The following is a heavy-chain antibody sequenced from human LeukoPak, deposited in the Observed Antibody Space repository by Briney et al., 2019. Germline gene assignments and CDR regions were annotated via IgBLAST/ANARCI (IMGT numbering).Heavy chain of an antibody. V-gene: IGHV1-2*02. Sequence: ASVKVSCKASGYTFTGHYMHWVRQAPGQGLEWMGWINPNSGGTNYAQKFQGRVTMTRDTSISTAYMELSRLRSDDTAVYYCARDEMYYYDSSGYYGVDYWGQGTLVTVSS. CDR3: ARDEMYYYDSSGYYGVDY. CDR1: GYTFTGHY. J-gene: IGHJ4*02. CDR2: INPNSGGT. D-gene: IGHD3-22*01.